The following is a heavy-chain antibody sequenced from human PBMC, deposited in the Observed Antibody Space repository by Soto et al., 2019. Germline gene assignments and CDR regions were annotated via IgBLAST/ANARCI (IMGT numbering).Heavy chain of an antibody. Sequence: PGGSLRLSCAASRFTFSSYAMHWVRQAPGKGLEWVAVISYDGSNKYYADSVKGRFTISRDNSKNTLYLQMNSLRADDTAVYYCARVRYSGHDYMVYYFDYWGQGTLVTVSS. J-gene: IGHJ4*02. CDR2: ISYDGSNK. CDR1: RFTFSSYA. D-gene: IGHD5-12*01. CDR3: ARVRYSGHDYMVYYFDY. V-gene: IGHV3-30-3*01.